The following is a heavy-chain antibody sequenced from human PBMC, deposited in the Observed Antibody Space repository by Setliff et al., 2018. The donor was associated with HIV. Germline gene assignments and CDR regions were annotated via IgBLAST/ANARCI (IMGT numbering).Heavy chain of an antibody. V-gene: IGHV1-8*03. CDR1: GYTFTNYD. J-gene: IGHJ4*02. CDR3: ARVGDSSQWDYFDY. CDR2: MNPNSGNT. Sequence: ASVKVSCKASGYTFTNYDINWVRQATGQGLEWMGWMNPNSGNTGYAQRFQGRVTITTDESTSTAHMELSSLRSEDTAVYYCARVGDSSQWDYFDYWGQGTLVTVSS. D-gene: IGHD3-22*01.